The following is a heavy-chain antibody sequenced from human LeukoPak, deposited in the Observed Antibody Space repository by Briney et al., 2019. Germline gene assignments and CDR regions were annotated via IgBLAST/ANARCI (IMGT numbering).Heavy chain of an antibody. CDR1: GGSISSGDYY. Sequence: SQTLSLTCTVSGGSISSGDYYWNWIRQPPGKGLEWIGYIYSSGSTKYNPSLESRVTMSVDTSKNQFSLKLNFVTAADTAVYYCARVGSGYDFFDYWGQGTLVTVSS. J-gene: IGHJ4*02. D-gene: IGHD3/OR15-3a*01. V-gene: IGHV4-30-4*01. CDR2: IYSSGST. CDR3: ARVGSGYDFFDY.